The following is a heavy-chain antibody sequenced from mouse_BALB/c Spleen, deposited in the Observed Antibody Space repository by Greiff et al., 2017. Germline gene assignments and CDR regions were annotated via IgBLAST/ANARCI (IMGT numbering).Heavy chain of an antibody. V-gene: IGHV14-3*02. J-gene: IGHJ3*01. CDR2: IDPANGNT. CDR1: GFNIKDTY. D-gene: IGHD2-1*01. Sequence: VQLQQSGAELVKPGASVKLSCTASGFNIKDTYMHWVKQRPEQGLEWIGRIDPANGNTKYDPKFQGKATITADTSSNTAYLHLSSLTSEDTAVYYCARVEWVCYGNYVSWFAYWGQGTLVTVSA. CDR3: ARVEWVCYGNYVSWFAY.